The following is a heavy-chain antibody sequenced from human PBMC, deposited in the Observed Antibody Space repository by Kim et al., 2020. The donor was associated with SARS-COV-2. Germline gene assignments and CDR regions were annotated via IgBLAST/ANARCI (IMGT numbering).Heavy chain of an antibody. J-gene: IGHJ4*02. CDR1: GFTFNSYG. V-gene: IGHV3-30*18. D-gene: IGHD6-13*01. CDR2: ISYDGSNK. Sequence: GGSLRLSCAASGFTFNSYGLHWVRQAPGKGLEWVALISYDGSNKYYADSVKGRFTISRDNSNNTLYLQMKSLRAEDTALYYCAKVVTQYSSSWYYFDYWGQGTLVTVSS. CDR3: AKVVTQYSSSWYYFDY.